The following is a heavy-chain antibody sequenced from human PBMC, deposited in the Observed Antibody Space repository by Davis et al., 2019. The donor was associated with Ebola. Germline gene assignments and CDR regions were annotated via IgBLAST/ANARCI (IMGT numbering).Heavy chain of an antibody. CDR1: GDSVRRTGYY. Sequence: PSETLSLTCNVPGDSVRRTGYYWDWIRQPPGKGLEWIGSIYHSGTTYFNPSLKSRATISVDTPKNQFSLKLRTVTGADTAVYYCARHRDTSGWYGWFDPWGHGTLVSVSS. CDR3: ARHRDTSGWYGWFDP. V-gene: IGHV4-39*01. J-gene: IGHJ5*02. D-gene: IGHD6-19*01. CDR2: IYHSGTT.